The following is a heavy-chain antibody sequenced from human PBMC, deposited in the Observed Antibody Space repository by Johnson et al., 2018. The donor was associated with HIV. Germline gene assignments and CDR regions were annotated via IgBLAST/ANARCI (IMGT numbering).Heavy chain of an antibody. Sequence: QVQLVESGGGVVQPGRSLRLSCAASGFTFSSYAMHWVRQAPGKGLEWVAVISYDGNNKYYADSVKGRFTISRDNSKNTLYMQMNSLRAEDTAVYYCAKSPFTMVRGLAGDAFDIWGQGTMVIVSS. D-gene: IGHD3-10*01. CDR1: GFTFSSYA. J-gene: IGHJ3*02. CDR3: AKSPFTMVRGLAGDAFDI. CDR2: ISYDGNNK. V-gene: IGHV3-30*18.